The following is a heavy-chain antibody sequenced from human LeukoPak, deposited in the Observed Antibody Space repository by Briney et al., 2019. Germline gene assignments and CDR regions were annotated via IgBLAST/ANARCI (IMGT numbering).Heavy chain of an antibody. CDR2: INYSGST. Sequence: PSETLSLTCTVSGGSVSSSSSYYWGWIRQPPGKGLEWIGSINYSGSTFYNPSLKSRVAMSVDTSKNHFSLSLSAVSAADTAVYYCARHPGMNYWGQGTLVTVSS. CDR3: ARHPGMNY. V-gene: IGHV4-39*01. J-gene: IGHJ4*02. CDR1: GGSVSSSSSYY.